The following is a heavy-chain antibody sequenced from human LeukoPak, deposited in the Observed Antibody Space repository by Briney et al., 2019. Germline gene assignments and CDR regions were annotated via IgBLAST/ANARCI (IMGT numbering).Heavy chain of an antibody. Sequence: PSETLSLTCAVYGGSFSGYYWSWIRQPPGKGLEWIGEINHSGSTNYNPSLKSRVTISVDTSKNQFPLKLSSVTAADTAVYYCARERRIQLWSRDNDAFDILGQGTMVTVSS. CDR3: ARERRIQLWSRDNDAFDI. CDR1: GGSFSGYY. J-gene: IGHJ3*02. CDR2: INHSGST. D-gene: IGHD5-18*01. V-gene: IGHV4-34*01.